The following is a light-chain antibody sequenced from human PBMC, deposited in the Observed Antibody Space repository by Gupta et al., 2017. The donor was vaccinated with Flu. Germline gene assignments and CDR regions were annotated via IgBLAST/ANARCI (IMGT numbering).Light chain of an antibody. Sequence: SSPSASVADAVTITCRASRTINTYFNWYQQIPGQAPKLLIYGAATLRSGIPSRFSCSGCGTEFTLTISSLQPEDFATYYCQKNYDSNPYTFGQGTKLEIK. V-gene: IGKV1-39*01. CDR1: RTINTY. CDR2: GAA. J-gene: IGKJ2*01. CDR3: QKNYDSNPYT.